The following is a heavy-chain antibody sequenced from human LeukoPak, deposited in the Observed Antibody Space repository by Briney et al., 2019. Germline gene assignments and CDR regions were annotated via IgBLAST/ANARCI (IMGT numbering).Heavy chain of an antibody. Sequence: GGSLRLSCAASGFTFSSYGMHWVRQAPGKGLEWVAVIWYDGSNKYYADSVKGRFTISRDNSKNTLYLQMNSLRAEDTAVYYCARNRITMVRGVILYYYGMDVWGQGTTVTVSS. D-gene: IGHD3-10*01. CDR2: IWYDGSNK. CDR1: GFTFSSYG. CDR3: ARNRITMVRGVILYYYGMDV. V-gene: IGHV3-33*01. J-gene: IGHJ6*02.